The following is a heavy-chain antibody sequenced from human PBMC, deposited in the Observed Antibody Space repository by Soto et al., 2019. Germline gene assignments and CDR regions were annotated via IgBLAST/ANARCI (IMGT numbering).Heavy chain of an antibody. CDR2: ISYDGSNK. J-gene: IGHJ6*02. D-gene: IGHD2-21*02. Sequence: QVQLVESGGGVVQPGRSLRLSCAASGFTFSSYGMHWVRQAPGKGLEWVAVISYDGSNKYYADSVKGRFTISRDNSKNTLYLQMHSLRAEDTAVYYCAKYSTVVTPPYGMDVWGQGTTVTVSS. V-gene: IGHV3-30*18. CDR3: AKYSTVVTPPYGMDV. CDR1: GFTFSSYG.